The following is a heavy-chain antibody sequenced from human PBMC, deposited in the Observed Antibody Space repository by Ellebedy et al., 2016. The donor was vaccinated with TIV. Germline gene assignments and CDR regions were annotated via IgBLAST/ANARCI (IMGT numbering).Heavy chain of an antibody. CDR1: GFTFSNYY. CDR2: ISGSAVST. J-gene: IGHJ4*02. V-gene: IGHV3-23*01. Sequence: PGGSLRLSCAASGFTFSNYYMTWVRQAPGKGLEWVSGISGSAVSTAYADSVKGRFTISRDNSKNTLYLQMNSLRAEDTAVYYCASSRYHYYLGNTIFVYWGQGTLVTVAS. D-gene: IGHD3-10*01. CDR3: ASSRYHYYLGNTIFVY.